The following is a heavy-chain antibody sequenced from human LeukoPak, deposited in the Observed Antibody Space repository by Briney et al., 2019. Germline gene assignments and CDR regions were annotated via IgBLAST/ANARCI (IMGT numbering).Heavy chain of an antibody. V-gene: IGHV3-30-3*01. Sequence: GGSLRLSCAASGFTFSGYWMGWVRQAPGKGLEWVAVISYDGSNKYYVDSVKGRFTISRDNSKNTLYLQMNSLRAEDTAVYYCARVGSSGPYAFDYWGQGTLVTVSS. CDR1: GFTFSGYW. CDR3: ARVGSSGPYAFDY. CDR2: ISYDGSNK. D-gene: IGHD3-22*01. J-gene: IGHJ4*02.